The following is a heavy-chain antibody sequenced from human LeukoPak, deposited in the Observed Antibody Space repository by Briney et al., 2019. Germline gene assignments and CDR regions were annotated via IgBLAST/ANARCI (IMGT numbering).Heavy chain of an antibody. V-gene: IGHV3-7*01. CDR3: ARDPADRAWGAFDY. J-gene: IGHJ4*02. D-gene: IGHD3-16*01. CDR1: GFTFSANW. Sequence: GGSLRLSCTVSGFTFSANWMSWVRQTPGKGLEWVANINTDGSSQYYVDSVKGRFTIPRDSAENSLYLQMNSLRAGDTAVYYCARDPADRAWGAFDYWGQGALVTVSS. CDR2: INTDGSSQ.